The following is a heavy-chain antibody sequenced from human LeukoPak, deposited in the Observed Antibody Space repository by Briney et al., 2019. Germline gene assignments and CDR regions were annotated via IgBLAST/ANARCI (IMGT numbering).Heavy chain of an antibody. CDR3: ARDQTDFGLDY. D-gene: IGHD3-10*01. V-gene: IGHV3-21*01. Sequence: GGSLRLSCAASGFTFSTYPMNWVRQAPGKGLEWVSSISSSSYKYYADSVKGRLAISRDNAKNSLYLQMNSLRAGVTAVYYCARDQTDFGLDYWGQGTLVTVSS. CDR2: ISSSSYK. CDR1: GFTFSTYP. J-gene: IGHJ4*02.